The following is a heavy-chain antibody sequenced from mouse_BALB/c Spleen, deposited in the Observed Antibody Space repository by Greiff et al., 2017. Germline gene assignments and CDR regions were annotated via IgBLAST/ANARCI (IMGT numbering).Heavy chain of an antibody. D-gene: IGHD2-2*01. CDR3: ARGGLSGAMDY. J-gene: IGHJ4*01. V-gene: IGHV14-3*02. CDR1: GFNIKDTY. CDR2: IDPANGNT. Sequence: VQLKQSGAELVKPGASVKLSCTASGFNIKDTYMHWVKQRPEQGLEWIGRIDPANGNTKYDPKFQGKATITADTSSNTAYLQLSSLTSEDTAVYYCARGGLSGAMDYWGQGTSVTVSS.